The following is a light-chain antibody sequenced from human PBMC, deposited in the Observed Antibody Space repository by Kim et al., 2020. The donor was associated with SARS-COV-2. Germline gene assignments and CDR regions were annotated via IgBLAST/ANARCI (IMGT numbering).Light chain of an antibody. V-gene: IGLV4-69*01. CDR3: QTWHTGMV. CDR2: LSSNGTH. CDR1: SQHSDYA. J-gene: IGLJ2*01. Sequence: GASVKLTSSLSSQHSDYALACHQPQPPKRPRYLMYLSSNGTHAKGDGIPVRFSGSISGAAPYLSISSLQSVDEADYYCQTWHTGMVFGRGTQLTVL.